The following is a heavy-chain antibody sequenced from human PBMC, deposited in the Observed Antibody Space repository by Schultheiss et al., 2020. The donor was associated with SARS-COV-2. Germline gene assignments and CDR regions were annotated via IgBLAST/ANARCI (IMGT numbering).Heavy chain of an antibody. D-gene: IGHD3-3*01. Sequence: SVKVSCKASGGTFSSYAISWVRQAPGQGLEWMGGIIPIFGTANYAQKFQGRVTITADESTSTAYMELSSLRSEDTAVYYCARVRYDFWSGYVSYWYFDLWGRGTLVTVSS. J-gene: IGHJ2*01. V-gene: IGHV1-69*13. CDR2: IIPIFGTA. CDR1: GGTFSSYA. CDR3: ARVRYDFWSGYVSYWYFDL.